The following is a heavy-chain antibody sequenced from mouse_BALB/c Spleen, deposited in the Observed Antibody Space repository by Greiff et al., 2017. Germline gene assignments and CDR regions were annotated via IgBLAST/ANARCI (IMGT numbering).Heavy chain of an antibody. CDR1: GYTFTSYV. D-gene: IGHD1-1*01. V-gene: IGHV1-14*01. CDR3: ARGTTVVADYFDY. CDR2: INPYNDGT. Sequence: EVQGVESGPELVKPGASVKMSCKASGYTFTSYVMHWVKQKPGQGLEWIGYINPYNDGTKYNEKFKGKATLTSDKSSSTAYMELSSLTSEDSAVYYCARGTTVVADYFDYWGQGTTLTVSS. J-gene: IGHJ2*01.